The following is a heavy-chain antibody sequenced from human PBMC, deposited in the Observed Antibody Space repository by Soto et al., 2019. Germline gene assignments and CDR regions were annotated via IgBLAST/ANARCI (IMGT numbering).Heavy chain of an antibody. CDR2: IYYSGST. V-gene: IGHV4-31*03. J-gene: IGHJ1*01. CDR1: GGSISSGGYY. Sequence: QVQLQESGPGLVKPSQTLSLTCTVSGGSISSGGYYWSWIRQHPGKGLEWIGYIYYSGSTYYNPSLKSRVTISVDTSKNQFSLKLSSVTAADTAVYYCASESVCSGGSCPSFQHWGQGTLVTVSS. CDR3: ASESVCSGGSCPSFQH. D-gene: IGHD2-15*01.